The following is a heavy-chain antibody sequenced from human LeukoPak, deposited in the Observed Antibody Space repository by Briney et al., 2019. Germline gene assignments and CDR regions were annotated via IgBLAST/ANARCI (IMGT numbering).Heavy chain of an antibody. V-gene: IGHV1-18*01. Sequence: ASVKVSCKATGYTFTSYGISWVRQAPGQGLEWMGWISAYNGNTNYAQKLQGRVTMTTDTSTSTAYMELRSLRSDDTAVYYCARVPYQLLYFDYWGQGTLVTVSS. CDR2: ISAYNGNT. CDR3: ARVPYQLLYFDY. J-gene: IGHJ4*02. D-gene: IGHD2-2*01. CDR1: GYTFTSYG.